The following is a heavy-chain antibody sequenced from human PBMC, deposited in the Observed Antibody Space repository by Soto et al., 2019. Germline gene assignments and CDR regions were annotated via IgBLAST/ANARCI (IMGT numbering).Heavy chain of an antibody. Sequence: SETLSLTCTVSGGSISSSSYYWGWIRQPPGKGLEWIGSIYYSGSTYYNPSLKSRVTISVDTSKNQFSLKLSSVTAADTAVYYCASWGQWLNYYGMDVWGQGTTVT. V-gene: IGHV4-39*01. CDR1: GGSISSSSYY. CDR2: IYYSGST. D-gene: IGHD6-19*01. CDR3: ASWGQWLNYYGMDV. J-gene: IGHJ6*02.